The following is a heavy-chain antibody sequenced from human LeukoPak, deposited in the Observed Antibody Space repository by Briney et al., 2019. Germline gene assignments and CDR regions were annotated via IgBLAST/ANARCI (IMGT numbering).Heavy chain of an antibody. V-gene: IGHV4-30-2*01. CDR2: IYRSGST. J-gene: IGHJ4*02. CDR1: GGSISSGDYS. CDR3: ARDFWSGYYGY. D-gene: IGHD3-3*01. Sequence: SETLSLTCAVSGGSISSGDYSWSWIRQPPGKGLEWIGYIYRSGSTNYNPSLKSRVTISVDTSKNQFSLKLSSVTAADTAVYYCARDFWSGYYGYWGQGTLVTVSS.